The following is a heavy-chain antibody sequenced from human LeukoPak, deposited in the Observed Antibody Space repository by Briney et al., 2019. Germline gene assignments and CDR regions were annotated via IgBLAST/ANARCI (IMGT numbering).Heavy chain of an antibody. J-gene: IGHJ4*02. Sequence: SETLSLTCTVSGGSISSSSYYWDWIRQPPGKGLEWIGNIYETGSTYYNPSLMSRVTISIDTSKNRFSLKLSSVTAADTAVYYCARSISSSWRTYYFDYWGQGTLVTVSS. CDR2: IYETGST. V-gene: IGHV4-39*07. D-gene: IGHD6-13*01. CDR1: GGSISSSSYY. CDR3: ARSISSSWRTYYFDY.